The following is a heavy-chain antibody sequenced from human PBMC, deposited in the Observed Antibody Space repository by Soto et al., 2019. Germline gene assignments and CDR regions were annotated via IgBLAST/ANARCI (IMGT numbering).Heavy chain of an antibody. CDR2: LYNTGST. CDR1: GASISRYY. V-gene: IGHV4-59*01. CDR3: ARRYGSAFDI. D-gene: IGHD3-10*01. J-gene: IGHJ3*02. Sequence: PSETLSLTCTVSGASISRYYWSWIRQSPGKGLEWIGYLYNTGSTIYNPSLKSRVTISVDTSKNQFSLKLSSVTAADTAVYYCARRYGSAFDIWGQGTMVTVSS.